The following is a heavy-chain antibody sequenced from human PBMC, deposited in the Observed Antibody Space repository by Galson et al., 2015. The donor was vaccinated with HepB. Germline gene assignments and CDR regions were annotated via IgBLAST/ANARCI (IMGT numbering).Heavy chain of an antibody. CDR3: ARPQTSMVGATLGFDI. Sequence: QSGAEVKKPGESLRISCKGSGYSFSTYWINWVRQMPGKGLEWMGRIDPSESYTTYSPSFQGHVTMSADKSISTAYLQWSSLKASDTAIYYCARPQTSMVGATLGFDIWGQGTVVTVSS. V-gene: IGHV5-10-1*01. CDR1: GYSFSTYW. D-gene: IGHD1-26*01. J-gene: IGHJ3*02. CDR2: IDPSESYT.